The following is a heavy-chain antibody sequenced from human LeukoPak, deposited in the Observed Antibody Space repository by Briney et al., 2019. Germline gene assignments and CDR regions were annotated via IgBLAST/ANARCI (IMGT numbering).Heavy chain of an antibody. CDR2: IFYSGST. Sequence: PSETLTLTCTVSGGSISSHYWSWIRQPPGKGLEWIGYIFYSGSTNYNPSLKSRVTISVDTSRNQFSLKLSSVTAADTAVYSCARFSISWSYFDYWSQGTLVSVSS. D-gene: IGHD6-13*01. V-gene: IGHV4-59*08. CDR1: GGSISSHY. J-gene: IGHJ4*01. CDR3: ARFSISWSYFDY.